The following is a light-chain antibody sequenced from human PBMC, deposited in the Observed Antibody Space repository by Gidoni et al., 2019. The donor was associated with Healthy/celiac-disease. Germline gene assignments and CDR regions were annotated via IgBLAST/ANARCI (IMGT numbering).Light chain of an antibody. CDR1: ALQKQY. CDR2: KDS. J-gene: IGLJ2*01. Sequence: SYDMTLPPSVSVSPGQTARITCSGDALQKQYAYWYQQKPGQAPVLVIYKDSERPSGIPERFSGSSSGTTVTLTISGVQAEDEADYYCQSADSSGTYVVFGGGTKLTVL. V-gene: IGLV3-25*03. CDR3: QSADSSGTYVV.